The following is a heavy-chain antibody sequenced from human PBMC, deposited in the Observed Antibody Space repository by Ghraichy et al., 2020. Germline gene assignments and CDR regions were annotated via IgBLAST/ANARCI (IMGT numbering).Heavy chain of an antibody. CDR1: GASISSYY. CDR3: ARAASPDSPPGY. Sequence: SETLSLTCTVSGASISSYYWNWIRQPPGKGLEWIGYIHYSGSTNYNPSLKSRVTISVATSKNQFSLKLSSVTAADTAVYYCARAASPDSPPGYWGQGTLVTVSS. D-gene: IGHD3-22*01. J-gene: IGHJ4*02. CDR2: IHYSGST. V-gene: IGHV4-59*01.